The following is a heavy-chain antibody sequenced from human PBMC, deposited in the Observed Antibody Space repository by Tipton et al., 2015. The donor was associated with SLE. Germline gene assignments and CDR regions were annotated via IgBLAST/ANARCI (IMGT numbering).Heavy chain of an antibody. V-gene: IGHV4-59*01. Sequence: TLSLTCTVSGGSISSYYWSWIRQPPGKGLEWIGYIYYSGSTNYNPSLKSRVTISVDTSKNQFSLKLSSVTAADTAVYYCARVGLDYDTLTGPWGRGTLVTVSS. CDR3: ARVGLDYDTLTGP. J-gene: IGHJ2*01. CDR2: IYYSGST. CDR1: GGSISSYY. D-gene: IGHD3-9*01.